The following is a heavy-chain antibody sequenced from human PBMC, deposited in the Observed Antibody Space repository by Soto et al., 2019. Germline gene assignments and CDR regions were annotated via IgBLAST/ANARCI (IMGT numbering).Heavy chain of an antibody. D-gene: IGHD3-10*01. J-gene: IGHJ6*02. CDR3: ARSRVRFGAYHYYGMDV. V-gene: IGHV1-2*02. CDR1: GYTFTGYY. Sequence: ASVKVSCKASGYTFTGYYMHWVRQAPGQGLEWMGWINPNSGGTNYAQKFQGRVTMTRDTSISTAYMELSRLRSDDTAVYYCARSRVRFGAYHYYGMDVWGQGTTVTVSS. CDR2: INPNSGGT.